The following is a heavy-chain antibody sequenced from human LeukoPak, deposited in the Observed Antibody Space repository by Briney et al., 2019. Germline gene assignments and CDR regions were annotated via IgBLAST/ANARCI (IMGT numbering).Heavy chain of an antibody. J-gene: IGHJ6*03. CDR2: INPNSGGT. CDR3: ARDREITFGGVIAYYYYYMDV. D-gene: IGHD3-16*02. Sequence: ASVKVSCKASGYTFTGYYMHWVRQAPGQGLEWMGRINPNSGGTNYAQKFQGRVTMTRDTSISTAYMELSRLRSDDTAAYYCARDREITFGGVIAYYYYYMDVWGKGTTVTVSS. V-gene: IGHV1-2*06. CDR1: GYTFTGYY.